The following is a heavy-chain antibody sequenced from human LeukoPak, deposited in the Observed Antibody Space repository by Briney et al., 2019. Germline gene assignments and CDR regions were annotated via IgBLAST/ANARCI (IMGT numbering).Heavy chain of an antibody. Sequence: GGSLRLSCAASGFTFNYYGVHWVRLAPGKGLEWVAGISSDGSKIYYLDSLKGRFTISRDNSKNTLYLQMDSLRGEDTAVYSCARDRNGGWFSMDVWGQGTTVTVSS. CDR1: GFTFNYYG. V-gene: IGHV3-33*01. D-gene: IGHD6-19*01. CDR3: ARDRNGGWFSMDV. J-gene: IGHJ6*02. CDR2: ISSDGSKI.